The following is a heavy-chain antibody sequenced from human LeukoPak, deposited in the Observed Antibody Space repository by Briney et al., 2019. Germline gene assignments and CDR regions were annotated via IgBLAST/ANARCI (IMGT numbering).Heavy chain of an antibody. CDR1: GYTFTSYY. CDR3: ARVSKPYGSGSYPAYYFDY. Sequence: ASVKVSCKASGYTFTSYYMHWLRQAPGQGLEWMGIISPSGGSTSYAQKFQGRVTMTRDTSTSTVYMELSSLRSEDTAVYYCARVSKPYGSGSYPAYYFDYWGQGTLVTVSS. J-gene: IGHJ4*02. D-gene: IGHD3-10*01. CDR2: ISPSGGST. V-gene: IGHV1-46*01.